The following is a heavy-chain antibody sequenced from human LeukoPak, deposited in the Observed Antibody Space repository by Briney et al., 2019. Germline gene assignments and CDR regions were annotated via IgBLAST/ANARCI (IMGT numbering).Heavy chain of an antibody. Sequence: SETLSLTCSVSGDSISSRDYYWSRIRQPPVKGLDWNGYIYYSGSTSYNPSLKSRVTISVDTSNNQFTLRLSAVTSADTAVYYFARGFDGHNAFDIWGQETMVTISS. CDR3: ARGFDGHNAFDI. J-gene: IGHJ3*02. CDR1: GDSISSRDYY. D-gene: IGHD3-9*01. CDR2: IYYSGST. V-gene: IGHV4-30-4*08.